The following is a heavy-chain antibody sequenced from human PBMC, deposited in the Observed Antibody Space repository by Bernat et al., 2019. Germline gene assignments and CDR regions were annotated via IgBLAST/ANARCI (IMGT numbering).Heavy chain of an antibody. CDR3: ARGYYDSSGYPARYFDL. J-gene: IGHJ2*01. CDR1: GFTFSSYW. V-gene: IGHV3-7*03. D-gene: IGHD3-22*01. Sequence: EVQLVESGGGLVQPGGPLRLSCAASGFTFSSYWMSWVRQAPGKGLEWVANIKQDGSEKYYVDSVKGRFTISRDNAKNSLYLQMNSLRAEDTAVYYCARGYYDSSGYPARYFDLWGRGTLVTVSS. CDR2: IKQDGSEK.